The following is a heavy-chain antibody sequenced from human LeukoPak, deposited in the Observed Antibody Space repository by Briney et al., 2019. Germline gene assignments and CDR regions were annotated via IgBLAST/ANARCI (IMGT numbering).Heavy chain of an antibody. CDR1: GFTFSSYG. J-gene: IGHJ4*02. CDR3: ARGATRSPFDY. V-gene: IGHV3-33*01. Sequence: GGSLRLPCAASGFTFSSYGMHWVRQAPGKGLEWVAVIWYDGSNKYYADSVKGRFTISRDNSKNTLYLQMNSLRAEDTAVYYCARGATRSPFDYWGQGTLVTVSS. D-gene: IGHD1-14*01. CDR2: IWYDGSNK.